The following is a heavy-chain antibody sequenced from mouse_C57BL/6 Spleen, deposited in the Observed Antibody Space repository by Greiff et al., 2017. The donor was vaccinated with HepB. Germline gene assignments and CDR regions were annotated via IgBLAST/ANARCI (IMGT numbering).Heavy chain of an antibody. D-gene: IGHD2-1*01. CDR1: GYTFTSYG. Sequence: QVQPQQSGAELARPGASVKLSCKASGYTFTSYGISWVKQRTGQGLEWIGEIYPRSGNTYYNEKFKGKATLTADKSSSTGYMELRSLTSEDSAVYFCARSGGNFYYAMDCWGKGTSVTVSS. J-gene: IGHJ4*01. CDR2: IYPRSGNT. CDR3: ARSGGNFYYAMDC. V-gene: IGHV1-81*01.